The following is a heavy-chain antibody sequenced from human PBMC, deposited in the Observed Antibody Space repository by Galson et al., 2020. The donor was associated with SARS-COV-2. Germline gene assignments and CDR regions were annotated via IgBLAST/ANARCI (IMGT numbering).Heavy chain of an antibody. CDR3: SSHLMFSVYDFGGALDF. V-gene: IGHV3-30*03. J-gene: IGHJ4*02. Sequence: GGSLRLPCVAPGFNFNRYGMHWVRRAPGKGLEWVADISLDGSTKYYADSVKGRFTLSRDNSKNTLNLQMNSLRPDDTAVYFCSSHLMFSVYDFGGALDFWGQGTLVTVSS. CDR2: ISLDGSTK. CDR1: GFNFNRYG. D-gene: IGHD5-12*01.